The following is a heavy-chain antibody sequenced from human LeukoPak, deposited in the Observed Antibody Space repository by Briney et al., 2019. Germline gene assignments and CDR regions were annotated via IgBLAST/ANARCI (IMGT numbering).Heavy chain of an antibody. CDR2: IRGSGGST. D-gene: IGHD3-10*01. CDR1: GFTFSSYA. CDR3: AKSFLPMVNTFDY. V-gene: IGHV3-23*01. Sequence: GGSLRLSCAASGFTFSSYAMSWVRQAPGKGLEWLSAIRGSGGSTYYADSVKGRFTISRDNSKNTLYLQMNSLRAEDTAVYYCAKSFLPMVNTFDYWGQGTLVTVSS. J-gene: IGHJ4*02.